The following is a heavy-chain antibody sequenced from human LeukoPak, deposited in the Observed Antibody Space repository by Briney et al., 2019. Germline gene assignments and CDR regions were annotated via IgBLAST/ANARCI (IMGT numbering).Heavy chain of an antibody. V-gene: IGHV4-59*01. Sequence: WETLTLTCAVSGVSISSYCWSWIRQPPGKGLEWVGYIYYSGSTNYKLSLKSRVTISVDTSKQQFSLKLSSVTAADTAVYYCARGGGDYGDVYHFDYWGQRTLVTVSS. J-gene: IGHJ4*02. D-gene: IGHD4-17*01. CDR1: GVSISSYC. CDR2: IYYSGST. CDR3: ARGGGDYGDVYHFDY.